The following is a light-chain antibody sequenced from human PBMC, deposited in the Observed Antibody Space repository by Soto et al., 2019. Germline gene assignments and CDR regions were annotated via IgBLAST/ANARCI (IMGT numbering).Light chain of an antibody. J-gene: IGKJ1*01. Sequence: IVMTPSPGSSCSSXLVRATLACRASQSVDNNVAWYQQKPGQAPRLLIVGSFARATGIPARFSGSGSGTEFSLTISNLQPDDCATYYCQQYENYWTFGQGTKVDI. CDR1: QSVDNN. CDR2: GSF. V-gene: IGKV3-15*01. CDR3: QQYENYWT.